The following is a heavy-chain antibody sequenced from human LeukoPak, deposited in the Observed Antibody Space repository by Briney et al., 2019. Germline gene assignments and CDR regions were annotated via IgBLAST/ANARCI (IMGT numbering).Heavy chain of an antibody. J-gene: IGHJ4*02. CDR2: ASDTA. CDR1: GFTFSTYA. V-gene: IGHV3-23*01. Sequence: GGSLRLSCAASGFTFSTYAMSWVRQAPGKGLEWVSAASDTAYYAESVKGRFTISRDNSKNTLYLQMNNLRAEDAAIYYCAKAYAFVGANYFDYWGQGTLVTVSS. D-gene: IGHD1-26*01. CDR3: AKAYAFVGANYFDY.